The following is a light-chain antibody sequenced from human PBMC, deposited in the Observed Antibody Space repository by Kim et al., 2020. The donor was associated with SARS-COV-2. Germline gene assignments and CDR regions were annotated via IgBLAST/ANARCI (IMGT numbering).Light chain of an antibody. CDR2: DAS. V-gene: IGKV1-6*01. Sequence: ASVGDRVIITCRASQDIGSDLGWFQQRPGKAPKVLINDASSLHSGVPSRFIGSRSGRDFTLTISSLQPEDFATYFCLQHNNSPITFGRGTRLEIK. CDR1: QDIGSD. CDR3: LQHNNSPIT. J-gene: IGKJ5*01.